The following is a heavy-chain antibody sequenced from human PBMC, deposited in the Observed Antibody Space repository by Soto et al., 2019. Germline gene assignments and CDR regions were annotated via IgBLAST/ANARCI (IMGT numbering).Heavy chain of an antibody. CDR3: ARAIVRGYCSSTSCYRWYFDL. CDR2: IYYSGST. J-gene: IGHJ2*01. CDR1: GGSISSYY. D-gene: IGHD2-2*01. V-gene: IGHV4-59*01. Sequence: SEALSLTSTVSGGSISSYYWSWIRQPPGKGLEWIGYIYYSGSTNYNPSLKSRVTISVDTSRNQFSLKLSSVTAADTAVYYCARAIVRGYCSSTSCYRWYFDLWGRGTLVTVSS.